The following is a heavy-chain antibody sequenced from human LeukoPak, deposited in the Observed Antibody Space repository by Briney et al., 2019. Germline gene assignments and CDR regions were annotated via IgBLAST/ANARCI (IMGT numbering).Heavy chain of an antibody. CDR2: LVYDERS. CDR1: GFPFSSYG. Sequence: PGGSLRLSCAASGFPFSSYGMHWVRKAPGKGLEWVARLVYDERSHYANSVKGRFSISRDNPKNTLFLDMSDLRVEDTAVYYCARGLSAAFDFWGQGVLVTASA. J-gene: IGHJ4*02. CDR3: ARGLSAAFDF. D-gene: IGHD6-19*01. V-gene: IGHV3-33*05.